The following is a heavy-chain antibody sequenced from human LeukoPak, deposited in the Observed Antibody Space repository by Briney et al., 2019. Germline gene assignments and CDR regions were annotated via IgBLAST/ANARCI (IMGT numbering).Heavy chain of an antibody. V-gene: IGHV4-59*01. CDR3: ARDPNPGRYYYGSGSYYSYFDY. J-gene: IGHJ4*02. CDR2: IYYSGST. Sequence: PSETLSLTCTVSGGSLSSYYWSWIRQPPGKGLEWIGCIYYSGSTNYNPSLKSRVTISVDTSKNQFSLKLSSVTAADTAVYYCARDPNPGRYYYGSGSYYSYFDYWGQGTLVTVSS. CDR1: GGSLSSYY. D-gene: IGHD3-10*01.